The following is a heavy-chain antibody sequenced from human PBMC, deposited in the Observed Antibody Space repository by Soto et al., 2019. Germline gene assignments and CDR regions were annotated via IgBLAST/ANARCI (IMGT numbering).Heavy chain of an antibody. D-gene: IGHD3-10*01. J-gene: IGHJ1*01. CDR2: INHSGST. V-gene: IGHV4-34*01. Sequence: QVQLQQWGAGLLKPSETLSLTCAVYGGSFSGYYWSWIRQPPGKGLEWIGEINHSGSTNYNPSLKSRVTISVDTSKNQFSLKLSSVTAADTAVYYCARGSITMVRATGPFFQHWGQGTLVTVSS. CDR3: ARGSITMVRATGPFFQH. CDR1: GGSFSGYY.